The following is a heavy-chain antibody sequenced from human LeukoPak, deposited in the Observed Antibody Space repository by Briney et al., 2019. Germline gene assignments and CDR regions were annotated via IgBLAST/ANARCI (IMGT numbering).Heavy chain of an antibody. V-gene: IGHV3-23*01. J-gene: IGHJ4*02. Sequence: PGGSLRLSCAASGFTFDDYAMSWVRQTPGKGLEWVSAISGSGGSTYYADSVKGRFTISRDNSKNTLYLQMNSLRAEDTAVYYCARLLGYCSGGSCYTLGYWGQGTLVTVSS. D-gene: IGHD2-15*01. CDR3: ARLLGYCSGGSCYTLGY. CDR1: GFTFDDYA. CDR2: ISGSGGST.